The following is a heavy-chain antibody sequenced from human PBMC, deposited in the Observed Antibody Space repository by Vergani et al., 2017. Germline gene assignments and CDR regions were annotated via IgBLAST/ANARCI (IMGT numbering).Heavy chain of an antibody. CDR3: ARRSGGYYSGGKVHPLRTAFDV. V-gene: IGHV4-61*02. D-gene: IGHD2-15*01. Sequence: QVQLQASGPGRVKPSQTLSLTCTMSGGSISAGYYFWSWIRQPAGKGLEWLGHISASGNASHSPSLKTRVSMSVDTSKNQFSLTVTSVTAADTAIYFCARRSGGYYSGGKVHPLRTAFDVWGQGTLVIVSS. CDR2: ISASGNA. J-gene: IGHJ4*02. CDR1: GGSISAGYYF.